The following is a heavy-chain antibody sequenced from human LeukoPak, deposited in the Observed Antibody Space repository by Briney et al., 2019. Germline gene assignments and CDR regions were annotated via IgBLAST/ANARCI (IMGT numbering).Heavy chain of an antibody. V-gene: IGHV3-49*03. CDR2: IRSKVYAETT. CDR3: QKYSISSFDL. J-gene: IGHJ4*02. CDR1: GFTFGDYA. D-gene: IGHD6-6*01. Sequence: GGSLRLSCTGSGFTFGDYAVSWFRQAPGKGLEWVSFIRSKVYAETTEYAASVKGRFTISRDDSKGIAYLQMNSLKTEDTAVYYCQKYSISSFDLWGQGTLVTVSS.